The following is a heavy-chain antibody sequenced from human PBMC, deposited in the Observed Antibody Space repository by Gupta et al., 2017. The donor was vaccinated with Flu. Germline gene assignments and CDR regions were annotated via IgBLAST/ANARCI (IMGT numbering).Heavy chain of an antibody. Sequence: VQLVESGGGVVPPGKSLRLSCAASGFTFSNYGMHGVRQAPGKGLEGVAGIWLDGSKKYDADAVKGRITITRDKSKNTLYLQMNTMRGEDTAVYYGAREDRAPYSGHDYDYDDKFGMDGGGKGTTVTVSA. D-gene: IGHD5-12*01. CDR1: GFTFSNYG. CDR3: AREDRAPYSGHDYDYDDKFGMDG. V-gene: IGHV3-33*01. J-gene: IGHJ6*04. CDR2: IWLDGSKK.